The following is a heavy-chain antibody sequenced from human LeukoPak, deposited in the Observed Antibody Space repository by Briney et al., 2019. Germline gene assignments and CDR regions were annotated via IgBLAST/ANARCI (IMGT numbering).Heavy chain of an antibody. V-gene: IGHV4-4*02. CDR1: GGSISSSNW. CDR3: ARRVVLRYYGSGSYYDP. CDR2: TYHSGST. Sequence: SETLSLTCAVSGGSISSSNWWSWVRQPPGKGLEWIGETYHSGSTNYNPSLKSRVAISVDKSKNQFSLKLSSVTAADTAVYYCARRVVLRYYGSGSYYDPWGQGTLVSVSS. D-gene: IGHD3-10*01. J-gene: IGHJ5*02.